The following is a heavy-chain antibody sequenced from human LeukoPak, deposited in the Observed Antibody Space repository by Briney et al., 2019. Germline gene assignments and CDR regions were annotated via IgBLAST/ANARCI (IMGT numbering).Heavy chain of an antibody. Sequence: SQTLSLTCTVSGGSISSGGYYWSWIRQHPGKGLEWIGYIYYSGSTYYNPSLKSRVTISVDTSKNQFSLKLSSVTAADTAVYYCARHETTMIVVVFDYWGQGTLVTVSS. CDR2: IYYSGST. V-gene: IGHV4-31*03. CDR1: GGSISSGGYY. D-gene: IGHD3-22*01. CDR3: ARHETTMIVVVFDY. J-gene: IGHJ4*02.